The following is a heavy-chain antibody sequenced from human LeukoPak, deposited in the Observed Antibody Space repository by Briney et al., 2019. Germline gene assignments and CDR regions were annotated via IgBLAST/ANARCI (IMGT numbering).Heavy chain of an antibody. CDR3: ARQGRYGDYRIDY. D-gene: IGHD4-17*01. CDR1: GGSISSYY. Sequence: SETLSLTCTVSGGSISSYYWSWIRQPPGKGLEWIGYICYSGSTDYNPSLKSRVTISVDTSKNQFSLKLSSVTAADTAVYYCARQGRYGDYRIDYWGQGTLVTVSS. V-gene: IGHV4-59*08. J-gene: IGHJ4*02. CDR2: ICYSGST.